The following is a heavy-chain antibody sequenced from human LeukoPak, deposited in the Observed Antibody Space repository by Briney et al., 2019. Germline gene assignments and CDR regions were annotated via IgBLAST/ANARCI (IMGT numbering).Heavy chain of an antibody. J-gene: IGHJ6*02. CDR2: ISGSGGSA. D-gene: IGHD3-10*01. CDR3: AKDKGSGSLDGMDV. CDR1: GFTFTNYA. V-gene: IGHV3-23*01. Sequence: GGSLRLSCAASGFTFTNYAMNWVRQAPGKGLEWVSVISGSGGSANYADSVKGRFTISRDNSKNSLYVQMNSLRAEDTAVYYCAKDKGSGSLDGMDVWGQGTTVTVSS.